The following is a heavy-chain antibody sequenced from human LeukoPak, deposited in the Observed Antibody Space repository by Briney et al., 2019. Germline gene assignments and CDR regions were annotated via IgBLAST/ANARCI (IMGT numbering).Heavy chain of an antibody. CDR1: GFTFSTYE. V-gene: IGHV3-48*03. CDR3: ARGSYSSSFPQVY. D-gene: IGHD6-13*01. J-gene: IGHJ4*02. CDR2: IGSSGSTI. Sequence: GRSLRLSCAASGFTFSTYEMNWVRQAPGKGLEWVPYIGSSGSTIYYADSVKGRFTISRDNAKNSLYLQMNSLRAEDTAVYYCARGSYSSSFPQVYWGQGTLVTVSS.